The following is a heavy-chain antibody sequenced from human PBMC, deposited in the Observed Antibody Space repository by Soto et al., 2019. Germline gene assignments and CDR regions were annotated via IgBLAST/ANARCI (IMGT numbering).Heavy chain of an antibody. CDR1: GVNFRSYA. CDR2: ISGSGGST. Sequence: GGALRLSCSASGVNFRSYAMSWVRPAPGKGLEWVSAISGSGGSTYYADSVKGRFTISRDNSKNTLYLQMNSLRAEDTAVYYCAKDRGYSYGWDYFDYWGQGTLVTVSS. D-gene: IGHD5-18*01. J-gene: IGHJ4*02. CDR3: AKDRGYSYGWDYFDY. V-gene: IGHV3-23*01.